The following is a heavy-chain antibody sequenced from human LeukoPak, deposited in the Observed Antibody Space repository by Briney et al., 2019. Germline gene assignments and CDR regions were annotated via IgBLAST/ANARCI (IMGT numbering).Heavy chain of an antibody. J-gene: IGHJ4*02. Sequence: SETLSLTCAVYGGSFSGYYWSWIRQPPGKGLEWIGEINHSGSTNYNPSLKSRVTISVGTSKNQFSLKLSSVTAADTAVYYCARVGWITGVPEIPTFDYWGQGTLVTVFS. D-gene: IGHD7-27*01. CDR1: GGSFSGYY. V-gene: IGHV4-34*01. CDR2: INHSGST. CDR3: ARVGWITGVPEIPTFDY.